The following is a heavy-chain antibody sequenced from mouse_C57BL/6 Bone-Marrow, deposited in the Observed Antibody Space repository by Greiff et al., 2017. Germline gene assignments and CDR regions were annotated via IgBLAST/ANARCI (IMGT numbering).Heavy chain of an antibody. J-gene: IGHJ3*01. CDR1: GYTFTSYW. V-gene: IGHV1-50*01. CDR2: IDPSDSYT. CDR3: AREAYYGSSYPFPY. D-gene: IGHD1-1*01. Sequence: QVQLQQPGAELVKPGASVKLSCKASGYTFTSYWMQWVKQRHGQGLEWIGEIDPSDSYTNYNQKFKGKATLTVDTSSSTAYMQLSSLTSEDSAVYYCAREAYYGSSYPFPYWGQGTLVTVSA.